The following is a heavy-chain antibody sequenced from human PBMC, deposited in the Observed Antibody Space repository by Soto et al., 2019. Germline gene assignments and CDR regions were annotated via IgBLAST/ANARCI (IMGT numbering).Heavy chain of an antibody. D-gene: IGHD6-19*01. V-gene: IGHV3-7*01. Sequence: EVQLVESGGGLVQPGGSLRLSCAASGFTFSSYWMSWVRQAPGKGLEWVANIKQDGSEKYYVDSVKGRFTISRDNAKNSLDLQMNSLRAEDTAVYYCAAYSSGWYGWFDPWGQGTLVTVSS. CDR2: IKQDGSEK. CDR3: AAYSSGWYGWFDP. CDR1: GFTFSSYW. J-gene: IGHJ5*02.